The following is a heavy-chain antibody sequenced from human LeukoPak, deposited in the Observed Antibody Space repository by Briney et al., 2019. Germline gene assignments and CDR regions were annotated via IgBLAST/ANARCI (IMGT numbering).Heavy chain of an antibody. CDR1: GFTFSSYE. Sequence: PGGSLRLSCAASGFTFSSYEMNWVRQAPGKGLEWVSYISSSGSTIYYADSVKGRFTIYRDNAKNSLYLQMNSLRAEDTAVYYCARDCGGGSCYGPYDAFDIWGQGTMVSVSS. CDR3: ARDCGGGSCYGPYDAFDI. CDR2: ISSSGSTI. V-gene: IGHV3-48*03. D-gene: IGHD2-15*01. J-gene: IGHJ3*02.